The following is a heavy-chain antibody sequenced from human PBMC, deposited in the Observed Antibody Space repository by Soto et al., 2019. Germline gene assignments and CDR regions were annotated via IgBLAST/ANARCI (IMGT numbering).Heavy chain of an antibody. CDR2: ISYDGSNK. V-gene: IGHV3-30*18. Sequence: QVQLVESGGGVVQPGRSLRLSCAASGFTFSSYGMHWVRQAPGKGLEWVAVISYDGSNKYYADSVKGRFTISRDNSKNTLYLQMNSLRAEDTAVYYCAKAGGYSYGHYYYYGMDVWGQGTTVTVSS. CDR1: GFTFSSYG. CDR3: AKAGGYSYGHYYYYGMDV. D-gene: IGHD5-18*01. J-gene: IGHJ6*02.